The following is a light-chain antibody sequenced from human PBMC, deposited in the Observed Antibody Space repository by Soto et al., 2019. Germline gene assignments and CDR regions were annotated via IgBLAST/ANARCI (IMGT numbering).Light chain of an antibody. V-gene: IGLV1-40*01. CDR1: SSNIGAGYD. Sequence: QSVLTQPPSVSGAPGQRVTISCTGISSNIGAGYDVHWYQQLPGTAPKLLIYGNSNRPSGVPDRFSGSKSGTSASLAITKLQAEDEADYYCQSYDSSLSVVFGGGTKLTVL. CDR3: QSYDSSLSVV. J-gene: IGLJ2*01. CDR2: GNS.